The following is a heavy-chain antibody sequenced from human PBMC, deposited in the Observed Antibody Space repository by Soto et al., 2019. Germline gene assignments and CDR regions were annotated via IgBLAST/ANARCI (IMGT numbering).Heavy chain of an antibody. CDR3: ARSRGAYYGMDV. CDR1: GFSLSTSGMR. V-gene: IGHV2-70*04. Sequence: ESGPTLVNPTQTLTLTCTFSGFSLSTSGMRVSWIRQPPGKALEWLARIDWDDDKFYSTSLKTRLTISKDTSKNQVVLTMTNVDPVDTATYYCARSRGAYYGMDVWGQGTTVTVSS. J-gene: IGHJ6*02. CDR2: IDWDDDK.